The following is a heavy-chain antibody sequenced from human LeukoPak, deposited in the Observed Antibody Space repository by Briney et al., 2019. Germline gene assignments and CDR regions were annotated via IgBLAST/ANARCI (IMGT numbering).Heavy chain of an antibody. J-gene: IGHJ6*03. D-gene: IGHD1-20*01. V-gene: IGHV1-18*01. CDR1: GYTFTSYG. CDR2: ISAYNGNT. Sequence: ASVKVSCKASGYTFTSYGISWVRQAPGQGLEWMGWISAYNGNTNYAQKLQGRVTMTTDTSTSTAYMELRSLRSEDTAVYYCARAPTPLITGTPSYYYYYMDVWGKGTTVTVSS. CDR3: ARAPTPLITGTPSYYYYYMDV.